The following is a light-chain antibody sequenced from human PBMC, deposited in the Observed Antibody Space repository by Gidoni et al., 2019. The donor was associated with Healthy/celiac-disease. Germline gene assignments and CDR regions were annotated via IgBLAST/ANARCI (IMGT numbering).Light chain of an antibody. CDR3: QQYGSSPPVT. CDR1: QSVSSSY. J-gene: IGKJ4*01. Sequence: EIVLTQSPGTLSLSPGERATLSCRASQSVSSSYLAWYQQKPGQAPRPLIYGASSRATGIPDRFSGSGSGTDFTLTISRLEPEDFAVYYCQQYGSSPPVTFGGGTKVEI. V-gene: IGKV3-20*01. CDR2: GAS.